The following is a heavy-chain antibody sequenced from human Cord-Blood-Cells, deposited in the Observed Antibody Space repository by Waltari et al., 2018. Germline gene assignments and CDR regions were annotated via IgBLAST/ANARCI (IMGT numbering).Heavy chain of an antibody. V-gene: IGHV3-30-3*01. J-gene: IGHJ4*02. CDR1: GFTFSSYA. CDR2: ISYDGSNK. Sequence: QVQLVEAGGGVVQPGRSLRLSCAASGFTFSSYAMHWVRQAPGKGLGWVSVISYDGSNKYYAESVRGRFTISRDNSNNTLYLQMNSLRAEDTAVYYCVRVYSSSSGADYWGQGTLVTVSS. D-gene: IGHD6-6*01. CDR3: VRVYSSSSGADY.